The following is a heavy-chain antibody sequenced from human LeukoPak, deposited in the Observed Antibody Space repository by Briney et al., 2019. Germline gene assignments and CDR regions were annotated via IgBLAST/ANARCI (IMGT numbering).Heavy chain of an antibody. J-gene: IGHJ4*02. CDR1: GFTFSSYS. D-gene: IGHD6-13*01. V-gene: IGHV3-21*04. CDR3: AKYRGSSWFIYFDY. CDR2: ISSSSSYI. Sequence: GGSLRLSCAASGFTFSSYSMNWVRQAPGKGLEWVSSISSSSSYIYYADSVKGRFTISRDNAKNSLYLQMNSLRAEDTAVYYCAKYRGSSWFIYFDYWGQGTLVTVSS.